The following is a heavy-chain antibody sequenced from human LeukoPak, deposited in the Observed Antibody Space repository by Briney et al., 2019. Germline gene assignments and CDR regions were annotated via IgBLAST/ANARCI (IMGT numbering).Heavy chain of an antibody. CDR3: VREVLEWFSYMGV. V-gene: IGHV3-48*01. J-gene: IGHJ6*03. Sequence: GGSLRLSCAAPGFTFSSYSMNWVRQAPGKGLEWVSYISSSSSTIYYADSVKGRFTISRDNAKNSLYLQMNSLRAEDTAVYYCVREVLEWFSYMGVWGKGTTVTVSS. D-gene: IGHD3-3*01. CDR2: ISSSSSTI. CDR1: GFTFSSYS.